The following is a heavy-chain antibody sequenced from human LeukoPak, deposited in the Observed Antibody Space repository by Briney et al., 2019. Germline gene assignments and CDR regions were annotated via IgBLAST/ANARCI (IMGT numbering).Heavy chain of an antibody. CDR1: GFTFSSYA. CDR3: ARTYSSGWYSDYGMDV. J-gene: IGHJ6*04. CDR2: ISYDGSNK. V-gene: IGHV3-30*04. Sequence: GGSLKLSCAASGFTFSSYAMHWVRRAPGKGLEWVAVISYDGSNKYYADSVKGRFTISRDNSKNTLYLQMNSLRAEDTAVYYCARTYSSGWYSDYGMDVWGKGTTVTVSS. D-gene: IGHD6-19*01.